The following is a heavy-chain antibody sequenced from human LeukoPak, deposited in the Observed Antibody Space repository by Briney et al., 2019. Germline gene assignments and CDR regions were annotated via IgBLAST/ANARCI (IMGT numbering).Heavy chain of an antibody. D-gene: IGHD2-15*01. Sequence: SETLSLTCAVYGGSFSGYYWCWIRQPPGKGLEWIGEINHSGSTNYNPSLKSRVTISVDTSKNQFSLKLSSVTAADTAVYYCARDLFSVVAAWGYYFDYWGQGTLVTVSS. CDR3: ARDLFSVVAAWGYYFDY. CDR2: INHSGST. CDR1: GGSFSGYY. J-gene: IGHJ4*02. V-gene: IGHV4-34*01.